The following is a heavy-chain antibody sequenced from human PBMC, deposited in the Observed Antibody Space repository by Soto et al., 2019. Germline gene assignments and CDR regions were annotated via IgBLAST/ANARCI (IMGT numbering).Heavy chain of an antibody. CDR1: GNTFSYRY. CDR2: IAPFSGDV. J-gene: IGHJ4*02. CDR3: ASGGAGSGPFTWELPDH. D-gene: IGHD1-26*01. Sequence: QMQLVQSGAEVTKTGSSVTVSCQALGNTFSYRYLHWVRQAPGQALEWMGWIAPFSGDVHYALYFHERDTLTRHRSINTAYVRMSSLRYEYPAIYFCASGGAGSGPFTWELPDHWGQGTLVTVSS. V-gene: IGHV1-45*02.